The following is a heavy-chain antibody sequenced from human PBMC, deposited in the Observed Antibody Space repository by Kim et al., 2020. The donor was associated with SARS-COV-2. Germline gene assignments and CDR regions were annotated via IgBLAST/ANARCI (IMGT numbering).Heavy chain of an antibody. D-gene: IGHD2-2*01. CDR3: ARDPSIVVPADGAFDI. J-gene: IGHJ3*02. V-gene: IGHV3-30-3*01. CDR1: GFTFSSYA. CDR2: ISYDGSNK. Sequence: GSLRLSCAASGFTFSSYAMHWVRQAPGKGLEWVAVISYDGSNKYYADSVKGRFTISRDNSKNTLYLQMNSLRAEDTAVYYCARDPSIVVPADGAFDIWGQGTMVTVSS.